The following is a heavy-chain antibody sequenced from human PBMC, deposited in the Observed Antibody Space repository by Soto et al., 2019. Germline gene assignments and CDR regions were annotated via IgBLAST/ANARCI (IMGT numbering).Heavy chain of an antibody. D-gene: IGHD2-15*01. CDR2: INYSGST. Sequence: SETLSLTCTVTGDSISSRSYYWGWIRQPPGKGLEWIGYINYSGSTNYNPSLRSRVTISVDTSKNQFSLKLSSVTAADTAVYYCARGLGYCSGGRCWRYWFDPWGQGTLVTVSS. CDR3: ARGLGYCSGGRCWRYWFDP. CDR1: GDSISSRSYY. V-gene: IGHV4-61*05. J-gene: IGHJ5*02.